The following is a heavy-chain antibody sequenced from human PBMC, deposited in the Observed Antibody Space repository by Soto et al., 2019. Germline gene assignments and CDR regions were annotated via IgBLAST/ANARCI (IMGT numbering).Heavy chain of an antibody. V-gene: IGHV4-30-4*01. D-gene: IGHD3-22*01. CDR3: ARAPIQYYYDSSGSSRGMDV. CDR1: GGSISSGDYL. J-gene: IGHJ6*02. Sequence: SETLSLTCTVSGGSISSGDYLWSWIRQPPGKGLERIGYIYYSGSTYYNPSLKSRVTISVDTSKNQFSLKLSSVTAADTAVYYCARAPIQYYYDSSGSSRGMDVWGQGTTVTVSS. CDR2: IYYSGST.